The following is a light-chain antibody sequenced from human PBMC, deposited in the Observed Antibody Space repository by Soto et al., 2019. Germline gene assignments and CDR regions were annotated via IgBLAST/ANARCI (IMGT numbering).Light chain of an antibody. V-gene: IGKV3-20*01. J-gene: IGKJ1*01. CDR2: GAS. Sequence: PRDRATLSCRASQSLTSKCLAWYRQKPGQAPRLLIYGASSRATGIPDRFSGSGSGTDFILTISSLEPEDFAVYYCQHYGSSWTFGQGTKVDIK. CDR3: QHYGSSWT. CDR1: QSLTSKC.